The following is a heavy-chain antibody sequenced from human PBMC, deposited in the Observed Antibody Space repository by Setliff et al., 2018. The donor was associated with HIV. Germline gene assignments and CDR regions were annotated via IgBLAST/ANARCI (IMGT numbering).Heavy chain of an antibody. D-gene: IGHD1-26*01. V-gene: IGHV4-4*08. Sequence: PSETLSLTCSVSGISINGYYWSWIRQSPRTRLEWIGYVSSIGNTNYNPSLKSRVTISVDASKNQFSLQLNSVTAADTAVYFCARTRAPYFFDFWGQGAQVTVSS. J-gene: IGHJ4*02. CDR3: ARTRAPYFFDF. CDR2: VSSIGNT. CDR1: GISINGYY.